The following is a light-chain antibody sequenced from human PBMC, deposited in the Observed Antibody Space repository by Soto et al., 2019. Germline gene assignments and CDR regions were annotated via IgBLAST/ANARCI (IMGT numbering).Light chain of an antibody. V-gene: IGLV2-14*01. CDR3: SSLATSNPYV. J-gene: IGLJ1*01. CDR1: SSDVGGYNS. Sequence: QSVLTQPASVSGSPGQSITISCTGTSSDVGGYNSVSWYQQHPGKVPKLLIYEVSNRPSGVSNRFSGSKSGNTASLTISGLQAEDEAEYYCSSLATSNPYVFGSGTKLTVL. CDR2: EVS.